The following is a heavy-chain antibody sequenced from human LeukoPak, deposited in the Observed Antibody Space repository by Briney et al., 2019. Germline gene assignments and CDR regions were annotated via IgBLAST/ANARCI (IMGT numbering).Heavy chain of an antibody. V-gene: IGHV4-59*01. CDR1: GGSISSDY. CDR2: IHYSGNT. Sequence: SETLSLTCTVSGGSISSDYWSWIRQPPGKGLEWIGYIHYSGNTNYNPSHRSRVTMPLDTSKNHFSLTLSSVTAADTAVYYCAREGLYSSSSYFDFWGQGTLVTVSS. D-gene: IGHD6-6*01. J-gene: IGHJ4*02. CDR3: AREGLYSSSSYFDF.